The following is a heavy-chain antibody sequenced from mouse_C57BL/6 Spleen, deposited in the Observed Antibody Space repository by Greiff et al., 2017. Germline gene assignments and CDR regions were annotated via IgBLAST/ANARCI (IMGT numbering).Heavy chain of an antibody. D-gene: IGHD2-3*01. CDR3: ARDGDGYYSYAMDY. J-gene: IGHJ4*01. CDR1: GYSITSGYY. Sequence: EVQLKESGPGLVKPSQSLSLTCSVTGYSITSGYYWNWIRQFPGNKLEWMGYISYDGSNNYNPSLKNRISITRDTSKNQFFLKLNSVTTEDTATYYCARDGDGYYSYAMDYWGQGTSVTVSS. CDR2: ISYDGSN. V-gene: IGHV3-6*01.